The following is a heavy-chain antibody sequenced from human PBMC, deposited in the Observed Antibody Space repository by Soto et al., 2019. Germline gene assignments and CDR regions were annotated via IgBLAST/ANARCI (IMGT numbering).Heavy chain of an antibody. CDR2: ISGSGGGT. V-gene: IGHV3-23*01. J-gene: IGHJ4*02. D-gene: IGHD6-25*01. CDR3: AKSYLADSATSGVDY. Sequence: PGGSLRLSCAASGFTFSNYAMYWVRQAPGKGLDWVSAISGSGGGTYYADSVRGRFTISRDNSKNTLYLQVSSLRADDTAVYYCAKSYLADSATSGVDYWGQGTLVTVSS. CDR1: GFTFSNYA.